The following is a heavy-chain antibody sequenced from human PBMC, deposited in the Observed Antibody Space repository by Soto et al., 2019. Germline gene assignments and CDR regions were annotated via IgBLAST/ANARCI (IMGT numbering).Heavy chain of an antibody. D-gene: IGHD2-15*01. CDR3: AREDFGGTTYLYHGIDV. V-gene: IGHV3-53*01. CDR2: IYRSGST. CDR1: GFSVTSKN. Sequence: EVQLVESGGGLIPPGESLTLSCAASGFSVTSKNMNWVRQAPGKGLEWVSVIYRSGSTSYADSVKGRFSISRDISKNTVSLQMNTLRAEDTAVYFCAREDFGGTTYLYHGIDVWGQGTTVTVS. J-gene: IGHJ6*02.